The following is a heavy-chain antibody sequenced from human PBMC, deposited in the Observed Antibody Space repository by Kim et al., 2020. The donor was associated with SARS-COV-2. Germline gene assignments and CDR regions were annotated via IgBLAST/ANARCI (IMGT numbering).Heavy chain of an antibody. Sequence: GGSLRLSCAASGFAFSDYYMNWIRQAPGKGLEWISCITSSGNDVYYADSVKGRFTISRDNAKNSLYLQMNSLRAEDTAVYYCAREPHSSSSDYWGQGTLVTVSS. CDR3: AREPHSSSSDY. V-gene: IGHV3-11*01. D-gene: IGHD6-6*01. CDR2: ITSSGNDV. J-gene: IGHJ4*02. CDR1: GFAFSDYY.